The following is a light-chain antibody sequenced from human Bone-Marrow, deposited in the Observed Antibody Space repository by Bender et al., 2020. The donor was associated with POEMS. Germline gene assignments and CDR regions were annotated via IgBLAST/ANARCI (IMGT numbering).Light chain of an antibody. V-gene: IGLV2-8*01. CDR2: EVS. CDR1: SSDVGGYTY. J-gene: IGLJ2*01. CDR3: SSYTSTRHVV. Sequence: QSALTQPASVSGSPGQSITISCTGTSSDVGGYTYVSWYQQHPDKAPKLIVYEVSKGPSGVPDRFSGSKSGNTASLTVSGLQADDEADYYCSSYTSTRHVVFGGGTKLTVL.